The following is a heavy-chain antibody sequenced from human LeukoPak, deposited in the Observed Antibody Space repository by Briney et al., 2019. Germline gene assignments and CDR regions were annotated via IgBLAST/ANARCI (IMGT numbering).Heavy chain of an antibody. CDR1: GGSFSGYY. CDR3: ARSLLGSSGWYYYYGMDV. CDR2: INHSGST. V-gene: IGHV4-34*01. Sequence: SETLSLTCAVYGGSFSGYYWSWIRQPPGKGLEWIGEINHSGSTNYNPSLKSRVTISVDTSKNQFSLKLSSVTAADTAVYYCARSLLGSSGWYYYYGMDVWGQGTTVTVFS. D-gene: IGHD6-19*01. J-gene: IGHJ6*02.